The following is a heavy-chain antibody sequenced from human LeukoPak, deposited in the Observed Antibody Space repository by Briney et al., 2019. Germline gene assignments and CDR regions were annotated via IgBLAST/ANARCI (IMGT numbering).Heavy chain of an antibody. CDR1: GYSFTSYW. CDR3: ARRTYDFWSGYEFDY. CDR2: IYPGDSDT. V-gene: IGHV5-51*01. Sequence: GEXLKISFKGSGYSFTSYWIGWVRQMPGKGLEWMGIIYPGDSDTRYSPSFQGQVTISADKSISTAYLQWSSLKASDTAMYYCARRTYDFWSGYEFDYWGQGTLVTVSS. D-gene: IGHD3-3*01. J-gene: IGHJ4*02.